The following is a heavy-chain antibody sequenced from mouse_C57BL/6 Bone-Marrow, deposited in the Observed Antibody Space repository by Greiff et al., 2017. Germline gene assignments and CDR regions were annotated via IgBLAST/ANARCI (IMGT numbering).Heavy chain of an antibody. J-gene: IGHJ3*01. Sequence: VQLQQSGAELVRPGASVKLSCTASGFNIKDDYMHWVKQTPEQGLEWIGWIDPENGDTEYASKFQGKATITVDTAANTSYLQLSILTSEDTAVYYCTSFQLKPWFAYWGQGTLVTVSA. V-gene: IGHV14-4*01. D-gene: IGHD3-2*02. CDR3: TSFQLKPWFAY. CDR1: GFNIKDDY. CDR2: IDPENGDT.